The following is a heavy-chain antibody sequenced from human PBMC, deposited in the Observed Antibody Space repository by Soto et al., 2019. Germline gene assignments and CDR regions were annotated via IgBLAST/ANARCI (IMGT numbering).Heavy chain of an antibody. J-gene: IGHJ4*02. Sequence: PGGSLRLSCASSGFTFDSYSMNWVRQAPGKGLEWVSYISSSSSTIYYADSVKGRFTISRDNAKNSLYLQMNSLRDEDTAVYYCARDPSLAVEIHPHFEYWGPGTLVTVSS. V-gene: IGHV3-48*02. D-gene: IGHD6-19*01. CDR1: GFTFDSYS. CDR2: ISSSSSTI. CDR3: ARDPSLAVEIHPHFEY.